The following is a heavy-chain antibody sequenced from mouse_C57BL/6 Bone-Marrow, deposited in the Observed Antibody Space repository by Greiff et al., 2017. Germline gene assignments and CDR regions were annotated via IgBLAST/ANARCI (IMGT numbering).Heavy chain of an antibody. J-gene: IGHJ2*01. Sequence: EVQLQQSGPELVKPGDSVKISCKASGYSFTGYFMNWVMQSHGKSLEWIGRINPYNGDTFYNQKFKGKATLTVDKSSSTAHMELRSLTSEDSAVYYCAMRTYDGYFDYWGQGTTLTVSS. CDR2: INPYNGDT. V-gene: IGHV1-20*01. D-gene: IGHD2-3*01. CDR3: AMRTYDGYFDY. CDR1: GYSFTGYF.